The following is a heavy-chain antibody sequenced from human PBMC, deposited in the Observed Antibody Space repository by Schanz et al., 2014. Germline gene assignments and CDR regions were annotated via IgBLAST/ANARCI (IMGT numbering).Heavy chain of an antibody. J-gene: IGHJ3*02. D-gene: IGHD3-10*01. CDR2: ISPTGSST. CDR3: AKAKSGAHGAFDI. CDR1: GFTFTTYA. Sequence: VQLLESGGGLVQPGESLRLSCAASGFTFTTYAMTWVRQAPGKGLEWVSNISPTGSSTYYADSVKGRFIISRDNSKNTLYLQVNSLRAEDTAVYYCAKAKSGAHGAFDIWGQGTMVTVSS. V-gene: IGHV3-23*01.